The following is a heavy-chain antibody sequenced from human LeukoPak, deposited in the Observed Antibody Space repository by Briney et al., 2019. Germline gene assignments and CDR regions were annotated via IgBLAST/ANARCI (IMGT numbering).Heavy chain of an antibody. CDR3: ARLSGWYWGFDY. J-gene: IGHJ4*02. D-gene: IGHD6-19*01. V-gene: IGHV4-39*01. CDR2: IYYSGST. Sequence: WVRQPPGKGLEWIGSIYYSGSTYYNPSLKSRVTISVDTSKNQFSLKLSSVTAADTAVYYCARLSGWYWGFDYWGQGTLVTVSS.